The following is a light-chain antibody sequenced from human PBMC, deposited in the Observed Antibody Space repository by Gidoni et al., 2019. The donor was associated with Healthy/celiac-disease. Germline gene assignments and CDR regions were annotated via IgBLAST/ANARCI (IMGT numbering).Light chain of an antibody. V-gene: IGKV3-20*01. J-gene: IGKJ1*01. CDR1: QSVSSSY. CDR3: QHPGT. Sequence: EIVLTQSPGTLSLSPGERATLSCRASQSVSSSYLAWYQQKPGQAPRLLIYGASSRATGIPDRFSGSGSGTDFTLTISRREPEDFAVYYCQHPGTFGQGTKVEIK. CDR2: GAS.